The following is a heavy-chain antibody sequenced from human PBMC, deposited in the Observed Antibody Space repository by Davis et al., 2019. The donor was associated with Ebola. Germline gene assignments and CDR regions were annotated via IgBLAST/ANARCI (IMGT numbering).Heavy chain of an antibody. CDR2: SIPILGIG. Sequence: SVKVSCKASGGTFTSYTISWVRQTPGQGLEWMGRSIPILGIGNYAQTFKGRVTITADKSTTTVYMELSSLRSEDTAVYYCATDGSAVAGPTWGQGTLVTVSS. CDR1: GGTFTSYT. V-gene: IGHV1-69*04. D-gene: IGHD6-19*01. CDR3: ATDGSAVAGPT. J-gene: IGHJ4*02.